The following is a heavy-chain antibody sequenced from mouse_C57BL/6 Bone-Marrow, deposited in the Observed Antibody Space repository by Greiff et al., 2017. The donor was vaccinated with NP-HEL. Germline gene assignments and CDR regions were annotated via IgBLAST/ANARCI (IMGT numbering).Heavy chain of an antibody. CDR3: ARSDV. J-gene: IGHJ1*03. CDR1: GYTLAGYW. Sequence: VQLQQSGAVLMTPGASVKLSCKAPGYTLAGYWLEWVKQRPGHGLEWVGAIVPGSGSTNYNETCKGKSTFTADTSSNPAYMQLRSLTTEYSAIYYCARSDVWGTGTTVTVSS. CDR2: IVPGSGST. V-gene: IGHV1-9*01.